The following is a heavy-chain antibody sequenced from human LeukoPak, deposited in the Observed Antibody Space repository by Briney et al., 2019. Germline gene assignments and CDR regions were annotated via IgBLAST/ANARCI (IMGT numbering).Heavy chain of an antibody. CDR3: TRARTVGSITIPFDL. CDR2: IKQDGSET. CDR1: GFTFNNFG. V-gene: IGHV3-7*01. Sequence: GGSLRLSCEASGFTFNNFGMHWVRQAPGKRLEWAANIKQDGSETKYVDSVKGRFTISRDNAKNSLFLQMDSLRAEDTAVYYCTRARTVGSITIPFDLWGRGTQVTVSS. J-gene: IGHJ2*01. D-gene: IGHD3-3*01.